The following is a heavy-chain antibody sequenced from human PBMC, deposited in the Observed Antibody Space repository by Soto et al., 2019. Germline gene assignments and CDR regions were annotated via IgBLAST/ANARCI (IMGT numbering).Heavy chain of an antibody. CDR1: GFTFEIYA. CDR2: ITGSGDST. J-gene: IGHJ4*02. D-gene: IGHD4-4*01. V-gene: IGHV3-23*01. Sequence: PGGSLRLACAASGFTFEIYAVSWVRQAPGKGLEWVSVITGSGDSTYYADSVKGRFTISRDNSKNTLYLQMNSLRAEDTAVYYCAKEFRPDYNLAYFAHWGQGTLVTVSS. CDR3: AKEFRPDYNLAYFAH.